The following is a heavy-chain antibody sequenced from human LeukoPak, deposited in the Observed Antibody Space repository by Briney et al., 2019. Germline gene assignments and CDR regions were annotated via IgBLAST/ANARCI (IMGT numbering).Heavy chain of an antibody. V-gene: IGHV1-24*01. CDR1: GYTLTELS. J-gene: IGHJ2*01. CDR3: ATTVGAVAGPNWYFDL. CDR2: FDPEDGET. D-gene: IGHD6-19*01. Sequence: GASVKVSCKVSGYTLTELSMHWVRQAPGKGLEWMGGFDPEDGETIYAQKFQGRATMTEDTSTDTAYMELSSLRSEDTAVYYCATTVGAVAGPNWYFDLWGRGTLVTVSS.